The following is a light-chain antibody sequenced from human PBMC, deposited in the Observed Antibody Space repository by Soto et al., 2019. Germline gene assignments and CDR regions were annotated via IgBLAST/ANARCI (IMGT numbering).Light chain of an antibody. Sequence: QSALTQPRSVSGSPGQSVTISCTGTSSDVGGYTYVSWYQQHPGKAPTLMIHDVSKRPSGVPDRFSGSKSGNTASLTISGLLAEDEADYYCCSYAGSFTWVFGGGTQLTVL. CDR3: CSYAGSFTWV. J-gene: IGLJ3*02. CDR2: DVS. CDR1: SSDVGGYTY. V-gene: IGLV2-11*01.